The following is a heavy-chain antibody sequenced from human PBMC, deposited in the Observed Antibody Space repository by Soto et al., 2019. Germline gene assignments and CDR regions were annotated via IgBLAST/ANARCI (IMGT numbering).Heavy chain of an antibody. CDR3: ARANEGGTRGYNWFDP. CDR1: GYTFTSYG. V-gene: IGHV1-18*01. D-gene: IGHD3-10*01. CDR2: ISAYNGNT. J-gene: IGHJ5*02. Sequence: QVQLVQSGAEVKKPGASVKVSCKASGYTFTSYGISWVRQAPGQGLEWMGWISAYNGNTNYAQKLQGRVTMTTDTHTSTAYRELSSLRADDTAVYYCARANEGGTRGYNWFDPWGQGTLVPVSS.